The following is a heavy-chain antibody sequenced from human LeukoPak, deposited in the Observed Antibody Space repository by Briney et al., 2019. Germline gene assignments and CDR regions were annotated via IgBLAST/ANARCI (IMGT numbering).Heavy chain of an antibody. CDR1: GGSISSSSYY. Sequence: SETLSLTCTVSGGSISSSSYYWGWIRQPPGKGLEWIGSIYYSGSTYYNPSLKSRVTISVDTSKNQFSLKLSSVTAADTAVYYCARDLRGAHETRVVGPKGRWFDPWGQGTLVTVSS. CDR3: ARDLRGAHETRVVGPKGRWFDP. V-gene: IGHV4-39*07. D-gene: IGHD2-2*01. CDR2: IYYSGST. J-gene: IGHJ5*02.